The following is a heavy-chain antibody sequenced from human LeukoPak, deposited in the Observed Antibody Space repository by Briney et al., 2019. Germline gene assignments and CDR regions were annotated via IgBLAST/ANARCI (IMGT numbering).Heavy chain of an antibody. CDR3: ATGASKVTTDFANY. CDR2: IDPSDSYT. CDR1: GSSFTNYW. Sequence: GGSLKISCKGSGSSFTNYWISWVRQMPGKGLEWMGRIDPSDSYTKYSPSFEGHVTTSVDKSISTAFLQWNSLKASDSAMYYCATGASKVTTDFANYWGQGTQVAVSS. D-gene: IGHD4-17*01. J-gene: IGHJ4*02. V-gene: IGHV5-10-1*01.